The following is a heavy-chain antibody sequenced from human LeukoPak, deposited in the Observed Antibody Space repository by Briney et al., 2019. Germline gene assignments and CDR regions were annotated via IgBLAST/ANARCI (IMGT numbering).Heavy chain of an antibody. V-gene: IGHV4-39*07. D-gene: IGHD5-18*01. CDR3: AREKVYSFWYFDY. CDR2: IYYSGST. J-gene: IGHJ4*02. Sequence: SETLSLTCTVSGGSISSSSYYWGWIRQPPGKGLEWIGSIYYSGSTYYNPSLKSRVTISVDTSKNQFSLKLSSVTAADTAVYYCAREKVYSFWYFDYWGQGTLVTVSS. CDR1: GGSISSSSYY.